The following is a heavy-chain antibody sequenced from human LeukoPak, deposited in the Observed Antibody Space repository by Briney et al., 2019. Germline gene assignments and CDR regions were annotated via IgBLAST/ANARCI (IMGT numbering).Heavy chain of an antibody. V-gene: IGHV3-23*01. J-gene: IGHJ4*02. Sequence: PGGSLRLSCAASGFTFSSYAMSWVRQAPGKGLEWVSAISGSGGSTYYADSVKGRFTISRDNSKNTLYLQMNSLRAEDTAVYYCAKDIVVVPAATSTFDYWGQGTLVTVSS. CDR1: GFTFSSYA. CDR2: ISGSGGST. D-gene: IGHD2-2*01. CDR3: AKDIVVVPAATSTFDY.